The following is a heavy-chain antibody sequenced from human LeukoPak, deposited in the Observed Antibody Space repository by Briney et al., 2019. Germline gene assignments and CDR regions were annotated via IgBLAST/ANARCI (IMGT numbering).Heavy chain of an antibody. CDR1: GYTFTSYG. Sequence: ASVKVSCKASGYTFTSYGISWVRQAPGQGLEWMGWISPYNGNTNYAQKLQGRVTMTTDTSTNTAYMVLRSLRSDDTAVYYCARGNYDSRSEYFQHWGQGTLVTVSS. CDR2: ISPYNGNT. D-gene: IGHD3-22*01. CDR3: ARGNYDSRSEYFQH. J-gene: IGHJ1*01. V-gene: IGHV1-18*01.